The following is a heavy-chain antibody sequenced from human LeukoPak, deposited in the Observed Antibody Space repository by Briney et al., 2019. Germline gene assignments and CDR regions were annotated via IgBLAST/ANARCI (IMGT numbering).Heavy chain of an antibody. CDR2: IYSRGSI. CDR1: GGSINTYY. Sequence: SETLSLTCTVSGGSINTYYWSWIRQPAGKGLEWIGRIYSRGSINYNPSLKSRVTMSVDTSKNQFSLKLSSVTAADTAVYYCARDSGSYWGYFDYWGQGTLVTASS. CDR3: ARDSGSYWGYFDY. V-gene: IGHV4-4*07. J-gene: IGHJ4*02. D-gene: IGHD1-26*01.